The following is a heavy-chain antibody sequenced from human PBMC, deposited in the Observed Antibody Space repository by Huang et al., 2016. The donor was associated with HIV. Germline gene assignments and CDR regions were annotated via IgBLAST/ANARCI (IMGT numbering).Heavy chain of an antibody. Sequence: VQLVESGGGVVQSGRSLRLACAASGFSFSTYGLDWVRQAPGKGLEWVAVISYDGSNKYYAHSVKGRFTISRDTSENKVYLQMNSLRHEDTAVYYCAKDGADEEWDIDYWGQGTLVTVSS. D-gene: IGHD1-26*01. V-gene: IGHV3-30*18. CDR3: AKDGADEEWDIDY. CDR1: GFSFSTYG. CDR2: ISYDGSNK. J-gene: IGHJ4*02.